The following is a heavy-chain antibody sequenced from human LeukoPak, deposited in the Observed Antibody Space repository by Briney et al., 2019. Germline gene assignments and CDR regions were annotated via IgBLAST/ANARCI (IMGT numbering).Heavy chain of an antibody. J-gene: IGHJ6*02. D-gene: IGHD2-2*01. CDR2: IYYSGST. Sequence: PSETLSLTCTVSGASVSSGSYYWSWVRQPPGKGLEWIGSIYYSGSTYYNPSLKSRVTISVDTSKNQFSLKLSSVTAADTAVYYCARLKVEYCSSTSCYGTLYYYYGMDVWGQGTTVTVSS. CDR1: GASVSSGSYY. CDR3: ARLKVEYCSSTSCYGTLYYYYGMDV. V-gene: IGHV4-39*01.